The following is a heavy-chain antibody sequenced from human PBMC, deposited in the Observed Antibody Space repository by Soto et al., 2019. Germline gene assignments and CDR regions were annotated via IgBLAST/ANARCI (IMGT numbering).Heavy chain of an antibody. V-gene: IGHV3-33*01. Sequence: QVQLVEYGGGVVQPGRSLRLSCAASGFTFSTYGMHWVRQAPGQGLEWVAVIWNDGSNKYYADSVKGRFTISRDNSKNMLYLQMNSLRAEDTAVYYCAREGVDTALAAFDYWGLGTLVTVSS. J-gene: IGHJ4*02. CDR2: IWNDGSNK. CDR3: AREGVDTALAAFDY. CDR1: GFTFSTYG. D-gene: IGHD5-18*01.